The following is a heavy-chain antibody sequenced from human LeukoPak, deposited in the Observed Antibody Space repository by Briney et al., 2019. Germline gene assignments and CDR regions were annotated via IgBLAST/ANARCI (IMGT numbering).Heavy chain of an antibody. D-gene: IGHD2-2*01. J-gene: IGHJ5*02. Sequence: SETLSLTCAVYGGSFSGYYWSWICQPPGKGLEWIGEINHSGSTNYNPSLKSRVTISVDTSKNQFSLKLSSVTAADTAVYYCARKAWDIVVVPAATNWFDPWGQGTLVTVSS. CDR1: GGSFSGYY. V-gene: IGHV4-34*01. CDR2: INHSGST. CDR3: ARKAWDIVVVPAATNWFDP.